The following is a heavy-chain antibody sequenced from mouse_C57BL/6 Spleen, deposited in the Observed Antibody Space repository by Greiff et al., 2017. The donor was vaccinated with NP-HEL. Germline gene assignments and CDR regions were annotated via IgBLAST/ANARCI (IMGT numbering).Heavy chain of an antibody. CDR1: GFNFKDYY. V-gene: IGHV14-1*01. J-gene: IGHJ2*01. D-gene: IGHD1-1*02. CDR3: TTEEWCQDY. Sequence: VQLQQSGAELVRPGASVKLSCTASGFNFKDYYMHWVKQRPEQGLEWIGRIDPEDGVTEYAPKFQGKATMTADTSSNTAYLQLSRMTSEDTAVYYCTTEEWCQDYWGKGTTLTVSS. CDR2: IDPEDGVT.